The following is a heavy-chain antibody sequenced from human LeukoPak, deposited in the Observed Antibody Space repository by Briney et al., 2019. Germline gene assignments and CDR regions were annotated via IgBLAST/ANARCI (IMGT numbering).Heavy chain of an antibody. J-gene: IGHJ4*02. Sequence: GGSLRLSCAASGFTFSSYAMSWVRQAPGKGLEWVSAISGSGGSTYYADSVKGRFTISRDNSKNTLYLQMNSLRAEDTAVYYCAKGDLRFLEWLSLNYWGQGTLVTVSS. CDR2: ISGSGGST. CDR1: GFTFSSYA. CDR3: AKGDLRFLEWLSLNY. V-gene: IGHV3-23*01. D-gene: IGHD3-3*01.